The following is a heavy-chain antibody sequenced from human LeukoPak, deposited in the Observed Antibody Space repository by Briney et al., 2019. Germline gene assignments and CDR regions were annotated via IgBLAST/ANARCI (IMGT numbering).Heavy chain of an antibody. CDR3: ARGFLGSHYGDYGLWGGARSYWYFDL. CDR1: GGSISSYY. Sequence: SETLSLTCTVSGGSISSYYWSWIRQPPGKGLEWIGYIYYSGSTNYNPSLKSRVTISVDTSKNQFSLKLSSVTAADTAVYYCARGFLGSHYGDYGLWGGARSYWYFDLWGRGTLVTVSS. D-gene: IGHD4-17*01. V-gene: IGHV4-59*01. CDR2: IYYSGST. J-gene: IGHJ2*01.